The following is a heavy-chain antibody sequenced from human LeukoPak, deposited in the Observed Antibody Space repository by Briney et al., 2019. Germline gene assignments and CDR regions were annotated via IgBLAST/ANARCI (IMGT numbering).Heavy chain of an antibody. V-gene: IGHV3-7*01. D-gene: IGHD5-12*01. CDR3: ARVYSGYDPPFDY. J-gene: IGHJ4*02. CDR2: IKQDGSEK. Sequence: GGSLRLSCAASGFTFSSYWMSWVRQAPGKGLEWVANIKQDGSEKYYVGSVKGRFTISRDNAKNSLYLQMNSLRAEDTAVYYCARVYSGYDPPFDYWGQGTLVTVSS. CDR1: GFTFSSYW.